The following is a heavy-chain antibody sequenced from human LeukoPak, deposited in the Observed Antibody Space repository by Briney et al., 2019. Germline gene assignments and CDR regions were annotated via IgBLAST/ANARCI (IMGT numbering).Heavy chain of an antibody. CDR1: GFTFSDYY. J-gene: IGHJ6*02. CDR2: ISSSGSTI. CDR3: ARDRVGYCSSTSCYNYYYGMDV. D-gene: IGHD2-2*01. V-gene: IGHV3-11*01. Sequence: GGSLRLSCAASGFTFSDYYMSWIRQAPGKGLEWVSYISSSGSTIYYADSAKGRFTISRDNAKNSLYLQMNSLRAEDTAVYYCARDRVGYCSSTSCYNYYYGMDVWGLGTTVTVSS.